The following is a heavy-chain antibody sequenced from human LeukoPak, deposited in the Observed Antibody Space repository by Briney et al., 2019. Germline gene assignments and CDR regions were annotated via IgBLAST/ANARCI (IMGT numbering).Heavy chain of an antibody. J-gene: IGHJ4*02. D-gene: IGHD1-7*01. V-gene: IGHV4-39*01. Sequence: PSEALSLTCTVSGGSISSSSYYWGWIRQPPGKGLEWIGSIYYSGSTYYNPSLKGRVTISVDTSKNQFSLKLSSVTAADTAVYYCARVNWNFKTLDNWGQGTLVTVSS. CDR1: GGSISSSSYY. CDR3: ARVNWNFKTLDN. CDR2: IYYSGST.